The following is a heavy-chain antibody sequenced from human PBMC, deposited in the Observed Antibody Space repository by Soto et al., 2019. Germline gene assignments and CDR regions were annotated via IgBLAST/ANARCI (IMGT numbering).Heavy chain of an antibody. V-gene: IGHV1-18*01. CDR3: ARGSSHIAIFGVVIMGDLDY. CDR2: ISAYNGGT. J-gene: IGHJ4*02. CDR1: GYTFTSYG. D-gene: IGHD3-3*01. Sequence: QVQLVQSGAEVKKPGASVKVSCNASGYTFTSYGIIWVRQAPGQGLEWMGWISAYNGGTNYTQKLQGRVTLTTDPSTSTAYMELRSLRSDDTSLYYCARGSSHIAIFGVVIMGDLDYWGQGTLVTVSS.